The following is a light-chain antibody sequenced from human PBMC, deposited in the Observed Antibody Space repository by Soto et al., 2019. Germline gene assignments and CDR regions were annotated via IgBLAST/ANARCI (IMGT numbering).Light chain of an antibody. J-gene: IGLJ2*01. CDR1: SSDVGGYNY. V-gene: IGLV2-14*01. Sequence: HSALTQPASVSGSPGQSIPISCTGTSSDVGGYNYVSWYQQHPGKAPKLMIYDVSNRPSGVSNRFSGSKSGNTASLTISGLQDEDEADYYCSSYTSSSTLGVFGGGTKVTVL. CDR2: DVS. CDR3: SSYTSSSTLGV.